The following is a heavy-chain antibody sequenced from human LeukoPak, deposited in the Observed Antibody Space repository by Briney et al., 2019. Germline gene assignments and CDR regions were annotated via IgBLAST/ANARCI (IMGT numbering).Heavy chain of an antibody. CDR3: AKDPSDLGGWGSSNYFYC. CDR1: GFTFSNYA. CDR2: ISGSGSST. J-gene: IGHJ4*02. V-gene: IGHV3-23*01. Sequence: GGSLRLSCAASGFTFSNYAMSWVRQAPGKGLEWVSSISGSGSSTYYADSVKGRFTISRDNSKNTLYLQMKTLRAEDTAVYYCAKDPSDLGGWGSSNYFYCWGQGKLVTVSS. D-gene: IGHD3-16*01.